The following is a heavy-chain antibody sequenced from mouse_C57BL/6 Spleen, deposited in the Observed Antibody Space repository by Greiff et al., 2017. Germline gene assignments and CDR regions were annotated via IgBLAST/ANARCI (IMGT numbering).Heavy chain of an antibody. CDR1: GFNIKNTY. CDR3: AREVSGNLWYFGV. V-gene: IGHV14-3*01. J-gene: IGHJ1*03. D-gene: IGHD2-1*01. Sequence: EVQLQQSVAELVRPGASVKLSCTASGFNIKNTYMHWVKQRPEQGLEWIGRIDPANGNTKYAPKFQGKATITADTSSNTAYMQLSSRTSEDTAFYFCAREVSGNLWYFGVGGTGTTVTVSS. CDR2: IDPANGNT.